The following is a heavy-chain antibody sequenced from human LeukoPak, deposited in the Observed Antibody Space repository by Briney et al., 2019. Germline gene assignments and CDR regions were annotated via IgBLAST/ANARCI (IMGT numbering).Heavy chain of an antibody. Sequence: SQTLSLTCTVSGGSISSGTYYWRWIRQPPGKGLEWIGRIYTSGSTNYNPSLMGRVTIPLDTSKNQFSLMLSSVTAADTAVYYCASGGFPNSGNFGYWGQRTLVTVSS. J-gene: IGHJ4*02. CDR3: ASGGFPNSGNFGY. CDR2: IYTSGST. V-gene: IGHV4-61*02. D-gene: IGHD1-26*01. CDR1: GGSISSGTYY.